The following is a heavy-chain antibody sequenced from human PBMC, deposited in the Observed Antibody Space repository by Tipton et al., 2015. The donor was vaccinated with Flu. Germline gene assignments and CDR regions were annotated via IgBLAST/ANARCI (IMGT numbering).Heavy chain of an antibody. Sequence: LRLSCTVSGGSISSYYWSWIRQPPGKGLEWIGYIYYSGSTNYNPSLKSRVPISVDTSKNQFSLKLSSVTAADTAVYYCARGPKQWLEYEAFDIWGQGTMVTVSS. V-gene: IGHV4-59*12. CDR3: ARGPKQWLEYEAFDI. J-gene: IGHJ3*02. CDR2: IYYSGST. CDR1: GGSISSYY. D-gene: IGHD6-19*01.